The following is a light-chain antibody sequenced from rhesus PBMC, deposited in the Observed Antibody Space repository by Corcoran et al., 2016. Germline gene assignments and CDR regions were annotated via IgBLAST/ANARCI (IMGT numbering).Light chain of an antibody. J-gene: IGKJ1*01. CDR2: AAS. CDR1: QGINRE. V-gene: IGKV1-94*01. CDR3: QQDYNTPWT. Sequence: DIQMTQSPSSLSASVGDRVTVTCRASQGINRELNWYQQKPGTAPTLLLYAASSLRTGVSSRFSGSGSGTDFTLTITSLQPEDVATYYCQQDYNTPWTFGQGTKVEIK.